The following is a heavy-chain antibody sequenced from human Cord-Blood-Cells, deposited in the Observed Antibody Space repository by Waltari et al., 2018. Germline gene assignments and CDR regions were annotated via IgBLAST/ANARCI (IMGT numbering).Heavy chain of an antibody. D-gene: IGHD3-22*01. J-gene: IGHJ4*02. Sequence: EVQLVESGGGLVQPGGSLKLSCADSGFTFSGSAMHWVRQASGKGLEWVGRIRRKANSYATAYAASVKGRFTISRDDSKNTAYLQMNSLKTEDMAVYYCTRPYDSSGYFIDYWGQGTLVTVSS. CDR1: GFTFSGSA. CDR2: IRRKANSYAT. CDR3: TRPYDSSGYFIDY. V-gene: IGHV3-73*02.